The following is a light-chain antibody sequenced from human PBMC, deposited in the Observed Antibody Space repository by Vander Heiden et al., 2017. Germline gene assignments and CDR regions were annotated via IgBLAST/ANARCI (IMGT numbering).Light chain of an antibody. CDR1: KMGEKS. Sequence: SYEVTQPPSVSVSPGQPATITCSGDKMGEKSVCWDQQKPGQSPILVIYQDNKRPSGIPDRFSGSNSGNTAALTISGTQALDEADYYCQAWDSRTAVFGGGTKLTGL. V-gene: IGLV3-1*01. CDR2: QDN. J-gene: IGLJ3*02. CDR3: QAWDSRTAV.